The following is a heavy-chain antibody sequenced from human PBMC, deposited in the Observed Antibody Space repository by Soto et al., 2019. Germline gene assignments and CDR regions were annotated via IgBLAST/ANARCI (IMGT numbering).Heavy chain of an antibody. Sequence: GGSLRLSCAASGFTFSSYSMNWVRQAPGKGLEWVSSISSTTNYIYYADSMKGRFTVSRDNAKNSVYLEMNSLSAEDTAVYYCARESEDLTSNFDYWGQGTPVTVSS. CDR1: GFTFSSYS. V-gene: IGHV3-21*01. CDR3: ARESEDLTSNFDY. J-gene: IGHJ4*02. CDR2: ISSTTNYI.